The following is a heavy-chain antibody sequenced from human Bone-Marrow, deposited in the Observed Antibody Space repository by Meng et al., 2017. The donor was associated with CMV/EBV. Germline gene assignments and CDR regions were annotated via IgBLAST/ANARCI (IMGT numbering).Heavy chain of an antibody. CDR1: GGSFSGYY. J-gene: IGHJ4*02. CDR3: ARDRLCCSSSSCYII. CDR2: INHSGST. Sequence: SETLSLTCVVYGGSFSGYYWSWIRQPPGKGLEWIGEINHSGSTNYNPSLKSRVTISVDPSKNQFSLKMSSVSAADTAVYYCARDRLCCSSSSCYIIWGQGTLVTVSS. D-gene: IGHD2-2*02. V-gene: IGHV4-34*01.